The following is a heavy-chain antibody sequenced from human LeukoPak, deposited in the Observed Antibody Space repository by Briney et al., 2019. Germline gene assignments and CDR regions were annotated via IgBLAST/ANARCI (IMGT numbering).Heavy chain of an antibody. CDR2: IDHTGST. D-gene: IGHD6-6*01. V-gene: IGHV4-38-2*02. Sequence: PSETLSLTCNVSGYSISSGYYWGWIRQPPGKGLEWIANIDHTGSTFYNPSLKSRVTISVDTSKNQFSLNLGSVTAADTAMYYCARGYSSSLPYYYYYMDVWGKGTTVTVSS. J-gene: IGHJ6*03. CDR3: ARGYSSSLPYYYYYMDV. CDR1: GYSISSGYY.